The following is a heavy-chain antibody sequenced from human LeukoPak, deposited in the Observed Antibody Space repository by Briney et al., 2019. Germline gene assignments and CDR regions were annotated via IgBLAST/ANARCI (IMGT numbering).Heavy chain of an antibody. CDR1: GYTFSSYS. D-gene: IGHD3-22*01. J-gene: IGHJ4*02. CDR3: VRLRRNSDTSGFYYYYDY. CDR2: ISVRSNYI. Sequence: GGSLRLSCAASGYTFSSYSINWVRQAPGKGLEWVSSISVRSNYIYYADSVRGRFSISRDDARDSLHLQMNSLRAEDTAVYYCVRLRRNSDTSGFYYYYDYWGQGTLVTVSS. V-gene: IGHV3-21*01.